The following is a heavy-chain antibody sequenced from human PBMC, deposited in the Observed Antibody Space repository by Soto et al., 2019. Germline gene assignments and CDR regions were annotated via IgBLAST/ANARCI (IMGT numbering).Heavy chain of an antibody. Sequence: SETLSLTCTVSGGSISSYYWSWIRQPPGKGLEWIGYIYYSGSTNYNPSLKSRVTISVDTSKNQFSLKLSSVTAADTAVYYCARSYGPLNWFDPWGQGTLVTVSS. J-gene: IGHJ5*02. V-gene: IGHV4-59*01. CDR3: ARSYGPLNWFDP. CDR1: GGSISSYY. CDR2: IYYSGST. D-gene: IGHD4-17*01.